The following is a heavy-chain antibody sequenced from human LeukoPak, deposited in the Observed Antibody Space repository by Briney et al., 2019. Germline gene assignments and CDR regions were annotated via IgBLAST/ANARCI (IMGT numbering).Heavy chain of an antibody. CDR1: GFTFYNYG. CDR2: ISHDGSNK. CDR3: AKGSAYSDYYYYGMDV. D-gene: IGHD4-11*01. V-gene: IGHV3-30*18. J-gene: IGHJ6*02. Sequence: GRSLRLSCAASGFTFYNYGMHWVRQAPGKGLEWVAVISHDGSNKYYADSVKGRSTISRDNSKNTLYLQMNSLRPEDTAVYYCAKGSAYSDYYYYGMDVWGQGTTVTVSS.